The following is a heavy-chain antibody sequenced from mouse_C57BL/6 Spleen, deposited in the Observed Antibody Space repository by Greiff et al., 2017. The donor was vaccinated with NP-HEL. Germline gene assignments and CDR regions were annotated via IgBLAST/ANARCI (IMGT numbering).Heavy chain of an antibody. J-gene: IGHJ4*01. CDR1: GYTFTDYN. CDR3: ARGSYDGYYGDYAMDY. D-gene: IGHD2-3*01. V-gene: IGHV1-18*01. CDR2: INPNNSGT. Sequence: EVQLQQSGPELVKPGASVKIPCKASGYTFTDYNMDWVKQSHGKSLEWIGDINPNNSGTIYNQKFKGKATLTVDKSSSTAYMELRSLTSEDTAVYYCARGSYDGYYGDYAMDYWGQGTSVTVSS.